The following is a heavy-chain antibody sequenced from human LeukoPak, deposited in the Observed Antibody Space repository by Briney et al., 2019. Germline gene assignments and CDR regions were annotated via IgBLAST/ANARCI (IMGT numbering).Heavy chain of an antibody. Sequence: PGGSLRLSCAASGFSFSSYEMNWVRQAPGKGLEWVANIKQDGSEKYYVDSVEGRFTISRDNAKSSLYLQMNSLRGEDTALYYCARDGTPIYSSGWVYMDVWGKGTTVTVSS. J-gene: IGHJ6*04. CDR1: GFSFSSYE. V-gene: IGHV3-7*01. CDR2: IKQDGSEK. D-gene: IGHD6-25*01. CDR3: ARDGTPIYSSGWVYMDV.